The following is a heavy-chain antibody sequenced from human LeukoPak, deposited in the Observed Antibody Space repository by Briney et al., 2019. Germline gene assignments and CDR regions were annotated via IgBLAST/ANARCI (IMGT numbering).Heavy chain of an antibody. Sequence: ASVNVSCKASGGTFSSYAISWVRQAPGQGLEWMGGIIPIFGTANYAQKFQGRVTITADESTSTAYMELSSLRSEDTAVYYCARGSGSALGFDIWGQGTMVTVSS. CDR1: GGTFSSYA. V-gene: IGHV1-69*13. D-gene: IGHD1-26*01. CDR3: ARGSGSALGFDI. J-gene: IGHJ3*02. CDR2: IIPIFGTA.